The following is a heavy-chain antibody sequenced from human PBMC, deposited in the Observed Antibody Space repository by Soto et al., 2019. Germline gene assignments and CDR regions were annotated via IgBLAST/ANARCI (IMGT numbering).Heavy chain of an antibody. J-gene: IGHJ6*02. CDR2: ISYDGSNK. V-gene: IGHV3-30-3*01. D-gene: IGHD2-8*01. CDR1: GFTFSSYA. Sequence: GGSLRLSCAASGFTFSSYAMHWVRQAPGKGLEWVAVISYDGSNKYYADSVKGRFTISRDNSKNTLYLQMNSLRAEDTAVYYCAREPLYCTNGVCEPFYYYGMDVWGQGTTVTVSS. CDR3: AREPLYCTNGVCEPFYYYGMDV.